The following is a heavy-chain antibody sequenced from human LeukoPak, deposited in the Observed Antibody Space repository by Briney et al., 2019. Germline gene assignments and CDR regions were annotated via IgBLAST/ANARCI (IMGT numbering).Heavy chain of an antibody. CDR1: GGSISSYY. Sequence: PSETLSLTCTVSGGSISSYYWSWIRQPPGKGLEWIGYIYYSGCTNYNPSLKSRVTISVDTSKNQFSLKLSSVTAADTAVYYCARQDMMPEKTFDYWGQGTLVTVSS. V-gene: IGHV4-59*01. CDR2: IYYSGCT. D-gene: IGHD2-15*01. CDR3: ARQDMMPEKTFDY. J-gene: IGHJ4*02.